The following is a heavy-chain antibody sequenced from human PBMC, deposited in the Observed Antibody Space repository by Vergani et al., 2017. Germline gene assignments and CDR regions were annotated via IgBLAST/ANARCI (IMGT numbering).Heavy chain of an antibody. CDR2: INHSGST. V-gene: IGHV4-34*01. CDR3: ARYRYYYYGMDV. Sequence: QVQLQQWGAGMLKPSETLSLTCAVYGWPFSGYNWSWIRQPPGKGLEWIGEINHSGSTTYNPPLKSRVTISVDTSKSQFSLKLSSVTAADTAVYYCARYRYYYYGMDVWGQGTTVTVSS. J-gene: IGHJ6*02. CDR1: GWPFSGYN.